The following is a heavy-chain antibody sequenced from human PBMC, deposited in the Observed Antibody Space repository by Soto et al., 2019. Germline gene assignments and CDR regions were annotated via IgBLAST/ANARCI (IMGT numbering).Heavy chain of an antibody. V-gene: IGHV4-39*01. Sequence: SETLSLTCAVSGYSISSSSYYWGWIRQPPGKGLEWIGSIYYSGSTYYNPSLKSRVTISVDTSKNQFSLKLSSVTAADTAVYYCARHTPAISISDHWGQGTLVTVSS. D-gene: IGHD2-15*01. CDR2: IYYSGST. CDR1: GYSISSSSYY. CDR3: ARHTPAISISDH. J-gene: IGHJ4*02.